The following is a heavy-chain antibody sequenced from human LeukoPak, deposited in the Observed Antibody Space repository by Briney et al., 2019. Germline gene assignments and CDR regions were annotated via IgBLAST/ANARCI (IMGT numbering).Heavy chain of an antibody. CDR3: ARATGYFDWLFPFDY. D-gene: IGHD3-9*01. CDR1: EFTFSSYT. Sequence: GGSLRLSCAASEFTFSSYTMNWVRQAPGKGLEWLSSISGSSRYTYYADSVKGRFTISRDNAKNSLYLQINSLRAEDTAVYYCARATGYFDWLFPFDYWGQGTLVTVSS. CDR2: ISGSSRYT. V-gene: IGHV3-21*01. J-gene: IGHJ4*02.